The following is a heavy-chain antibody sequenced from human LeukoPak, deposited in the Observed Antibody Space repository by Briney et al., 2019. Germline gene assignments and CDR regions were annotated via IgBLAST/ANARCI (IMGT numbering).Heavy chain of an antibody. Sequence: PGGSLRLSCAASGFTFSRYWMHWVRQAPGKGLVWVSRINSDGSSTSYADSVKGRFTISRDNAKNTLYLQMNSLRAEDTAVYYCARLETTPYYFDYWGQGTLVTVSS. CDR2: INSDGSST. CDR3: ARLETTPYYFDY. CDR1: GFTFSRYW. V-gene: IGHV3-74*01. D-gene: IGHD1-1*01. J-gene: IGHJ4*02.